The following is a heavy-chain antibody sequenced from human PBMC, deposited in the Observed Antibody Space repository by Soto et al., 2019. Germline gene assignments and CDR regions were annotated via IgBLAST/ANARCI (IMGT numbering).Heavy chain of an antibody. CDR1: GGTFSSYA. V-gene: IGHV1-18*01. CDR2: INPINGTT. D-gene: IGHD6-13*01. J-gene: IGHJ1*01. CDR3: ARGGSSWSAEYYQH. Sequence: ASVKVSCKASGGTFSSYAISWVRQAPGQGLEWMGGINPINGTTNYAENLQGRVTMTTDTSTSTAYMELRSLRSDDTAVYYCARGGSSWSAEYYQHWGQGTLVTVSS.